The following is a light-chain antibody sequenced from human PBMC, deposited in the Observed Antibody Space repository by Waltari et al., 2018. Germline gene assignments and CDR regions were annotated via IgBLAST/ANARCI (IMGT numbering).Light chain of an antibody. CDR1: SSDIGGYNY. CDR3: CSYAGKYTSV. Sequence: QSALTQPRSVSGSPGQSVTPPCPGTSSDIGGYNYVSWYQQHPGKAPKLIICDVTKRPSGVPDRFSGSKAGNTASLTISGLQAGDEAVYFCCSYAGKYTSVFGAGTKVTVL. V-gene: IGLV2-11*02. J-gene: IGLJ2*01. CDR2: DVT.